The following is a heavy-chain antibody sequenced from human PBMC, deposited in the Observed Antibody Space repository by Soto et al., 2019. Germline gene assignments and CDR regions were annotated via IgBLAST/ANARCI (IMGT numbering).Heavy chain of an antibody. CDR1: GGTFHTYT. V-gene: IGHV1-69*01. CDR3: ASLNNWSSGDGRIDV. CDR2: IMPLYAKP. J-gene: IGHJ6*02. D-gene: IGHD1-26*01. Sequence: QVQLVPSGAAVKKPGSSVNVSCKASGGTFHTYTISWVRQVPGQGLEWMGGIMPLYAKPTYAQPFLGRLTIAADEHTSTVYMELSSLRSEDTALYYCASLNNWSSGDGRIDVWGRGTAVSVSS.